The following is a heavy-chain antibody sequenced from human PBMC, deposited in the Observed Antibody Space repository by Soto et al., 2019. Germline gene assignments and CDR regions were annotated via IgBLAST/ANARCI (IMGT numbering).Heavy chain of an antibody. Sequence: QVRLQESGPGLVKPSQTLSLTCIVSGASISTGGYYWSWIRQHPGKGLELIGYIYHSGNTYDNPSIESRLSLSAASSKSLLSLSPATVTAADTAIYYCARAAAPGWFDPWGQGTLVTVSS. CDR3: ARAAAPGWFDP. D-gene: IGHD6-13*01. CDR1: GASISTGGYY. CDR2: IYHSGNT. J-gene: IGHJ5*02. V-gene: IGHV4-31*03.